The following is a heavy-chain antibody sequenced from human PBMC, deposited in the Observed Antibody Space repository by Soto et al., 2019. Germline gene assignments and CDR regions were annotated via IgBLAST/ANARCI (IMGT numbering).Heavy chain of an antibody. CDR1: GFSFSAYT. V-gene: IGHV3-21*01. D-gene: IGHD2-2*01. J-gene: IGHJ6*03. CDR2: ISGSTSYT. Sequence: EVQLVESGGGLVKPGGSLRLSCAASGFSFSAYTMNWVRQAPGKGLEWVSSISGSTSYTYYADSLKGRFTVSRDNAEKSLYLQMHSLRAEDTAVYYCARDGAFCSGTGCRDYYHYMDFWGKGTTVTVSS. CDR3: ARDGAFCSGTGCRDYYHYMDF.